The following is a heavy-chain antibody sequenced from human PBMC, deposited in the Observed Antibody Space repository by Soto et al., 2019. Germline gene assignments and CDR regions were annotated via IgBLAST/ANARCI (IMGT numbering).Heavy chain of an antibody. CDR1: GGTFKMYA. Sequence: QVQLVQSGAEVRKPGSAVRVSCKASGGTFKMYAMNWVRQAPGQGLEWMAGIIPIFDTPRYAQKFQGRVTIIVDESTTTAYMELSSLRSEDTATYYCTRSIGSGGVMGGFDYWGQGTLVTVAS. V-gene: IGHV1-69*01. CDR2: IIPIFDTP. CDR3: TRSIGSGGVMGGFDY. J-gene: IGHJ4*02. D-gene: IGHD3-16*01.